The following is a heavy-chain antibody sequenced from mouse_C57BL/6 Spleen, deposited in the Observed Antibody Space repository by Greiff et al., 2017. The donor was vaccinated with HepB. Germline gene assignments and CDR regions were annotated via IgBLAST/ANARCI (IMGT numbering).Heavy chain of an antibody. CDR3: ARHNYGSTYWYFDV. D-gene: IGHD1-1*01. CDR1: GFSLTSYG. Sequence: QVQLKQSGPGLVAPSQSLSITCTVSGFSLTSYGVHWVRQPPGKGLEWLVVIWSDGSTTYNSALKSRLSISKDNSKSQVFLKMNSLQTDDTAMYYCARHNYGSTYWYFDVWGTGTTVTVSS. J-gene: IGHJ1*03. V-gene: IGHV2-6-1*01. CDR2: IWSDGST.